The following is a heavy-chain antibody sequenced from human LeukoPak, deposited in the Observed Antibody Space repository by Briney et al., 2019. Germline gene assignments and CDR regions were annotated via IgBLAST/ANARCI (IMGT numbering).Heavy chain of an antibody. CDR3: ARSTLSGVH. V-gene: IGHV4-39*07. CDR2: IYYTGST. J-gene: IGHJ4*02. CDR1: GGSISISSYY. D-gene: IGHD3-3*01. Sequence: SETLSLTCTVSGGSISISSYYWGWIRQPPGKGLEWIGNIYYTGSTYYNPSLKSRVTISVDRSKNQFSLKLSSVTAADTAVYYCARSTLSGVHWGPGTLVTVSS.